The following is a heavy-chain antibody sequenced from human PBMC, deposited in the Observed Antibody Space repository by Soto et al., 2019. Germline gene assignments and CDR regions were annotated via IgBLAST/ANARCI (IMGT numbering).Heavy chain of an antibody. D-gene: IGHD3-22*01. J-gene: IGHJ6*02. CDR1: GFTFSSYG. Sequence: PGGSLRLSCAASGFTFSSYGMHWVRQAPGKGLEWVAVIWYDGSNKYYADSVKGRFTTSRDNSKNTLYLQMNSLRAEDTAVYYCARPYSSGYAYYYYGMDVWGQGTTVTVSS. CDR3: ARPYSSGYAYYYYGMDV. CDR2: IWYDGSNK. V-gene: IGHV3-33*01.